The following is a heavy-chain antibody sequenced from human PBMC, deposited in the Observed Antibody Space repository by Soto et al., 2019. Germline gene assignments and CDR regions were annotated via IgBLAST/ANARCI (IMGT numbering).Heavy chain of an antibody. V-gene: IGHV4-30-2*01. CDR3: ARVPIYYDSSGYYHYGTFDI. Sequence: QLQLQESGSGLVKPSQTLSLTCAVSGGSVNSAGYSWSWIRQPPGKGLEWIGYIYHSGSTYYNPSLKRRVTISLDRSNNHFSLKLSSVTAADTAVYYCARVPIYYDSSGYYHYGTFDILGQGTMVTVSS. CDR1: GGSVNSAGYS. J-gene: IGHJ3*02. CDR2: IYHSGST. D-gene: IGHD3-22*01.